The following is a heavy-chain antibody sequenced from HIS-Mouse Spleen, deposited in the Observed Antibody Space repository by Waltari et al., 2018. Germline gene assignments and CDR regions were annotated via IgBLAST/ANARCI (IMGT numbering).Heavy chain of an antibody. CDR1: GFTFSSYA. CDR3: ARGGIAARPKAFDI. CDR2: IPYDGSNK. Sequence: QVQLVESGGGVVQPGRSLRLSCAASGFTFSSYARHWVRQAPGKGLESVEVIPYDGSNKYYADSVKGRFTISRDNSKNTLYLQMNSLRAEDTAVYYCARGGIAARPKAFDIWGQGTMVTVSS. J-gene: IGHJ3*02. V-gene: IGHV3-30*04. D-gene: IGHD6-6*01.